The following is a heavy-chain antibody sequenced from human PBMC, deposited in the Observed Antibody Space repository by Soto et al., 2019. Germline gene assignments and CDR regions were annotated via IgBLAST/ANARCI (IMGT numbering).Heavy chain of an antibody. CDR3: ARAQRSSSEWFDP. CDR2: IYHSGST. J-gene: IGHJ5*02. V-gene: IGHV4-30-2*01. D-gene: IGHD6-6*01. CDR1: GGSISSGGYS. Sequence: SETLSLTCAVSGGSISSGGYSWSWIRQPPGKGLEWIGYIYHSGSTYYNPSLKSRVTISVDRSKNQFSLKLSSVTAADTAVYYCARAQRSSSEWFDPWGQGTLVTVSS.